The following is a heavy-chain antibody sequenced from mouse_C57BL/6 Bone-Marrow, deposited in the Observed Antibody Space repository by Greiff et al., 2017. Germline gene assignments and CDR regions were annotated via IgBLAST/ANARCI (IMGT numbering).Heavy chain of an antibody. CDR1: GFTFSSYG. CDR3: ARLGYYFDY. J-gene: IGHJ2*01. Sequence: DVQLQESGGDLVKPGGSLKLSCAASGFTFSSYGMSWVRQTPDKRLEWVATISSGGSYTYYPDSVKGRFTISRDNAKNTLYLQMSSLKSEDTAMYYCARLGYYFDYWGQGTTLTVSS. CDR2: ISSGGSYT. V-gene: IGHV5-6*01.